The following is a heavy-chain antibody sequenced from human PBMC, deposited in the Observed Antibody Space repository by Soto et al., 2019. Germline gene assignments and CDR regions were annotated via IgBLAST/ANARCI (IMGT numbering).Heavy chain of an antibody. Sequence: SEILSLTCAVSGGSVSSDEDYWSWIRQSPGKGLEWIGYISNSGSTGYNPYIKTRLYMSVDRSKNQFTLRLTSVTAADTAVYFCATESGSTYGYFDYWGQGTKVTVSS. D-gene: IGHD5-18*01. CDR3: ATESGSTYGYFDY. V-gene: IGHV4-30-4*01. J-gene: IGHJ4*02. CDR1: GGSVSSDEDY. CDR2: ISNSGST.